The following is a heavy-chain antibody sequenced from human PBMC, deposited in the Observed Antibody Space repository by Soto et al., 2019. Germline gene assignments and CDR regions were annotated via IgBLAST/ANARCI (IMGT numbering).Heavy chain of an antibody. CDR1: GFTFSNAW. CDR2: ISSSSSTI. V-gene: IGHV3-48*02. J-gene: IGHJ5*02. CDR3: ARESAALNWFDP. Sequence: PGGSLRLSCTASGFTFSNAWMSWVRQAPGKGLEWVSYISSSSSTIYYADSVKGRFTISRDNAKNSLYLQMNSLRDEDTAVYYCARESAALNWFDPWGQGTLVTVSS. D-gene: IGHD2-2*01.